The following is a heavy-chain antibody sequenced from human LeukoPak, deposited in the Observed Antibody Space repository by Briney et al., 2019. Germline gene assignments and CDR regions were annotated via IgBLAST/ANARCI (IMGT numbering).Heavy chain of an antibody. Sequence: GGSLRLSCEFSGIIFSTYAMNWVRQAPGKGLEWISYISGSSSGSTSITQYADSVKGRFTISRDNAKNSLHLQMVSLSAEDTAVYYCARDFWSGYYTEDWGQGALVIVSS. CDR3: ARDFWSGYYTED. V-gene: IGHV3-48*04. J-gene: IGHJ1*01. D-gene: IGHD3-3*01. CDR2: ISGSSSGSTSIT. CDR1: GIIFSTYA.